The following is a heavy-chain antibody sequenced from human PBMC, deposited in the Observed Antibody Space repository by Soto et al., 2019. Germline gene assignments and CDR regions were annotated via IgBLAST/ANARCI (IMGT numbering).Heavy chain of an antibody. CDR1: GFTFSSYS. CDR2: IGGTSGTT. D-gene: IGHD2-21*01. Sequence: EVQLVESGGGLVQPGGSLRLSCAASGFTFSSYSMNWVRQAPGKGLEWLSYIGGTSGTTYYAESVKGRFTISRDNAKNSLHLQMDSLSDEDTAVYYWARDHVKRGLPPYFGYWGQGTLVTVSS. J-gene: IGHJ4*02. CDR3: ARDHVKRGLPPYFGY. V-gene: IGHV3-48*02.